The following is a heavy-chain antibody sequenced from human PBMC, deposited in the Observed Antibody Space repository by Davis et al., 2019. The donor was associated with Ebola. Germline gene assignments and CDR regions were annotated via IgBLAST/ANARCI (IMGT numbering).Heavy chain of an antibody. CDR2: INHSGST. D-gene: IGHD4-17*01. J-gene: IGHJ6*03. CDR1: GGSISSGGYS. CDR3: ARGTASYYYYYYYMDV. V-gene: IGHV4-34*01. Sequence: MPSETLSLTCAVSGGSISSGGYSWNWIRQPPGKGLEWIGEINHSGSTNYNPSLKSRVTISVDTSKNQFSLKLSSVTAADTAVYYCARGTASYYYYYYYMDVWGKGTTVTVSS.